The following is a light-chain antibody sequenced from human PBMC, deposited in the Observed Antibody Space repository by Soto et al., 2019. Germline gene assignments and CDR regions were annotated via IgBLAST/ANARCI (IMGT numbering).Light chain of an antibody. Sequence: EIVLTQSPATLSLSPGERATLSCRASESVNNYLAWYQQKPGQAPRLLIYETSNRATGIPARFGGSGSGTDFTLTISSLEPEDFAVYYCQLRGTWPPYIFGQGTRLKIK. V-gene: IGKV3-11*01. CDR2: ETS. CDR3: QLRGTWPPYI. J-gene: IGKJ2*01. CDR1: ESVNNY.